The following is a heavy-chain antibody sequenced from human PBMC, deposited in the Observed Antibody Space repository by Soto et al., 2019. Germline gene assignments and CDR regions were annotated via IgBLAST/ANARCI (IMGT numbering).Heavy chain of an antibody. CDR1: GGTFSSYA. Sequence: SVKVSCKASGGTFSSYAISWVRQAPGQGLEWMGGIIPIFGTANYAQKFQGRVTITADESTSTAYMELSSLRSEDTAVYYCARDEQQLATYYYYYGMDVWGQGTTVTVSS. CDR3: ARDEQQLATYYYYYGMDV. J-gene: IGHJ6*02. CDR2: IIPIFGTA. V-gene: IGHV1-69*13. D-gene: IGHD6-13*01.